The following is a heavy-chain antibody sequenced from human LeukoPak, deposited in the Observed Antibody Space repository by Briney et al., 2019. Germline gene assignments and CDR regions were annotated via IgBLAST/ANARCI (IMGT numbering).Heavy chain of an antibody. V-gene: IGHV1-18*01. D-gene: IGHD1-1*01. CDR2: LSGDNSHT. J-gene: IGHJ4*02. CDR1: GYSLITSG. Sequence: ASVKVSCKTSGYSLITSGINWVRQAPGQGLEWMGWLSGDNSHTVYVQKFQGRVTMTTDTSTNTVYMELRSLTSDDTAVYYCARGGSNDYWYTPSDYWGQGTLVTVSS. CDR3: ARGGSNDYWYTPSDY.